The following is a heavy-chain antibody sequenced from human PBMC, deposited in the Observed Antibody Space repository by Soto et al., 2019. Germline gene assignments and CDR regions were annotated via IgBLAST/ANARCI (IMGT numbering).Heavy chain of an antibody. D-gene: IGHD6-6*01. CDR1: GFTFSSYS. CDR2: ISSSSSYI. Sequence: GGSLRLSCAASGFTFSSYSMNWVRQAPGKGLEWVSSISSSSSYIYYADSVKGRFTISRDNAKNSLYLQMNSLRAEDTAVYYCATIAARRVGYYYYGMDVWGQGTTVTVSS. V-gene: IGHV3-21*01. CDR3: ATIAARRVGYYYYGMDV. J-gene: IGHJ6*02.